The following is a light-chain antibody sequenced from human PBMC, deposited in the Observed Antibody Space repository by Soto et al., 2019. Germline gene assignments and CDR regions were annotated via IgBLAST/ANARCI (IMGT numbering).Light chain of an antibody. V-gene: IGKV1-5*01. J-gene: IGKJ5*01. CDR3: QQYNSYLIT. CDR1: QSISSW. CDR2: DAS. Sequence: DIQMTQSPSTLSASVGDRVTITCGASQSISSWLAWYQQKPGKAPKLLIYDASSLESGVPSRFSGSGSGTEFTLTISSLQPDDFATYYCQQYNSYLITFGQGTRLEIK.